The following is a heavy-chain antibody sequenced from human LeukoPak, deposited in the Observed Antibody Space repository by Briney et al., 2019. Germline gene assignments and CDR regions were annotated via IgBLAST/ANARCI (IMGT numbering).Heavy chain of an antibody. CDR1: GFTFSSYA. Sequence: GGSLRLSCAASGFTFSSYAMTWVRQAPGKGLEWVSAISGSGGSPYYADSVKVRFPISRDNSKTTLYLQMNSLRAEDTAVYYCAKGSREYQLLFDYYYYMDVWGKGTTVTVSS. J-gene: IGHJ6*03. CDR3: AKGSREYQLLFDYYYYMDV. V-gene: IGHV3-23*01. CDR2: ISGSGGSP. D-gene: IGHD2-2*01.